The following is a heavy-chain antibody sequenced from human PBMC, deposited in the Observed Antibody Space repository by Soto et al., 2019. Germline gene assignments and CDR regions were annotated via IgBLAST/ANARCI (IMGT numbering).Heavy chain of an antibody. CDR1: GFTFSDYY. D-gene: IGHD2-2*01. Sequence: GGSLRLSCAASGFTFSDYYMSWIRQAPGKGLEWVSYISSSGSTIYYADSVKGRFTISRDNAKNSLYLQMNSLRAEDTAVYYCARARCSSTSCYVANWYFDLWGRGTLVTVSS. V-gene: IGHV3-11*01. CDR3: ARARCSSTSCYVANWYFDL. J-gene: IGHJ2*01. CDR2: ISSSGSTI.